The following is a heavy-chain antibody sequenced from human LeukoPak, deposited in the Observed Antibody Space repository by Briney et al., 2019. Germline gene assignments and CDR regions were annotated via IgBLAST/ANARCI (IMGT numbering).Heavy chain of an antibody. CDR1: GGSFSGYY. Sequence: SETLSLTCAVYGGSFSGYYWSRIRQPPGKGLEWIGEINHSGSTNYNPSLKSRVTISVDTSKNQFSLKLSSVTAADTAVYYCARVSDNSGSYLAYFDYWGQGTLVTVSS. CDR2: INHSGST. CDR3: ARVSDNSGSYLAYFDY. D-gene: IGHD1-26*01. V-gene: IGHV4-34*01. J-gene: IGHJ4*02.